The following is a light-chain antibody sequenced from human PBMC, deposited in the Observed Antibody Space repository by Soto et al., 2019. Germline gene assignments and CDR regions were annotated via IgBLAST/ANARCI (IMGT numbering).Light chain of an antibody. V-gene: IGKV1-5*01. Sequence: DIQMTQSPSSLSASVGDEVTITCRASQSISSWLAWYQQKPGKAPNLLIYDASSLQSRVPSRFRGIGPGTQFTLTISSLLSDEFETYYCQTYKSHWKFGQGT. CDR3: QTYKSHWK. CDR2: DAS. CDR1: QSISSW. J-gene: IGKJ1*01.